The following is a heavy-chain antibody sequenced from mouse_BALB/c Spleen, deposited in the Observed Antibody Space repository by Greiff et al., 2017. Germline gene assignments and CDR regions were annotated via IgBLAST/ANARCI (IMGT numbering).Heavy chain of an antibody. V-gene: IGHV5-6*01. CDR2: ISSGGSYT. D-gene: IGHD1-2*01. J-gene: IGHJ4*01. CDR1: GFTFSSYG. CDR3: ARQTTARYAMDD. Sequence: EVKLMESGGDLVKPGGSLKLSCAASGFTFSSYGMSWVRQTPDKRLEWVATISSGGSYTYYPDSVKGRFTISRDNAKNTLYLQMSSLKSEDTAMYYCARQTTARYAMDDWGQGTSVTVSS.